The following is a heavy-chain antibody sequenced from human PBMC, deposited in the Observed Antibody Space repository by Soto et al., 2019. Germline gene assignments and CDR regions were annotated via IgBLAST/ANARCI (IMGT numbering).Heavy chain of an antibody. CDR3: ARDRDSSGYYLDS. V-gene: IGHV3-30*03. D-gene: IGHD3-22*01. CDR1: GFTFSHYG. J-gene: IGHJ4*02. CDR2: ILHDGSNK. Sequence: QVQLVESGGGVVQPGRSLRLSCGASGFTFSHYGMHWVRQAPGKGLEWVAVILHDGSNKYYGDSVKGRFTVSRDNSNNTLYLQMNSMRVEDTAVYYCARDRDSSGYYLDSWGQGTLVTVSS.